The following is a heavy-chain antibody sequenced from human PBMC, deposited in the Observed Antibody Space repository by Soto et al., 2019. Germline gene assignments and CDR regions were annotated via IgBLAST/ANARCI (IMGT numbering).Heavy chain of an antibody. Sequence: QVQLVESGGGVVQPGRSLRVSCAASGFIINNYAMHWVRQTPGKGLEWVAVISYDGSNKYYADSVKGRFTISRDISKNTLYIQMNNLRPDDSAVYYCARRQDFGGPHYYYGMDVWGQGTTVTVSS. D-gene: IGHD3-3*01. CDR2: ISYDGSNK. CDR1: GFIINNYA. J-gene: IGHJ6*02. CDR3: ARRQDFGGPHYYYGMDV. V-gene: IGHV3-30*04.